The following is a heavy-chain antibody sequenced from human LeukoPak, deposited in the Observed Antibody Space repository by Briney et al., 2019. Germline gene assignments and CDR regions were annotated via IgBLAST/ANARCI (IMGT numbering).Heavy chain of an antibody. Sequence: GGSLRLSCAASGFTFSSYSMYWVRQAPGKGLEWVSSISSSSSYIYYADSVKGRFTISRDNAKNSLYLQMNSLRAEDTAVYYCARTNYDFWSGYYTPVPNYFDYWGQGTLVTVSS. V-gene: IGHV3-21*01. J-gene: IGHJ4*02. CDR1: GFTFSSYS. CDR3: ARTNYDFWSGYYTPVPNYFDY. CDR2: ISSSSSYI. D-gene: IGHD3-3*01.